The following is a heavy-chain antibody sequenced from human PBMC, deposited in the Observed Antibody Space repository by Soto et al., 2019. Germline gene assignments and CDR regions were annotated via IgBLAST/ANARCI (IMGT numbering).Heavy chain of an antibody. V-gene: IGHV1-8*01. CDR2: MNPNSGNT. CDR3: ASRVVVVAATRAFDI. D-gene: IGHD2-15*01. Sequence: ASVKVSCKASGYTFTSYDINWVRQATGQGLEWMGWMNPNSGNTGYAQKFQGRVTMTRNTSISTAYMELSSLRSEDTAVYYCASRVVVVAATRAFDIWGQGTMVTVSS. J-gene: IGHJ3*02. CDR1: GYTFTSYD.